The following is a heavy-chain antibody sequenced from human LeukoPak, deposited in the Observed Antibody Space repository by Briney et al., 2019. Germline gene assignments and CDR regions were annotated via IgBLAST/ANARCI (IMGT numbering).Heavy chain of an antibody. V-gene: IGHV3-21*01. J-gene: IGHJ4*02. CDR1: GFTFSSYR. Sequence: PGGSLRLSCAASGFTFSSYRMNWVRQAPGKGLEWVSSISYSSSYIYYADSLKGRFTISRDNAKNSLYLQMNSLRAEDTAVYYCARGAGVYYYDSSGYYPTEFDYWGQGTLVTVSS. CDR2: ISYSSSYI. D-gene: IGHD3-22*01. CDR3: ARGAGVYYYDSSGYYPTEFDY.